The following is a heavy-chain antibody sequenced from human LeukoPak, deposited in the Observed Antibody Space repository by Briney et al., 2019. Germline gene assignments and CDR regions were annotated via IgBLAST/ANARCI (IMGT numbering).Heavy chain of an antibody. CDR2: IIPIFGTA. D-gene: IGHD2-2*01. V-gene: IGHV1-69*13. CDR1: GYTFTGYY. CDR3: ARDECSTSCYYYY. Sequence: GASVKVSCKASGYTFTGYYMHWVRQAPGQGLEWMGGIIPIFGTANYAQKFQGRVTITADESTSTAYMELSSLRSEETAVYYCARDECSTSCYYYYWGQGTLVTVSS. J-gene: IGHJ4*02.